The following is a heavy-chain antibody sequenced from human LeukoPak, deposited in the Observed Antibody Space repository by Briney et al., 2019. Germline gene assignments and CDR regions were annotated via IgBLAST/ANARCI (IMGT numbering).Heavy chain of an antibody. Sequence: ASVKVSCKASGCILTSYGMHWVRQAPGQRLEWMGWINAGNGNTKSSQKFQGRVTITRETSAKTAYMELSGLRSEDTAVYYCARDSHPVTKGLYYYGMDVWGKGTTVTVSS. CDR3: ARDSHPVTKGLYYYGMDV. J-gene: IGHJ6*04. CDR1: GCILTSYG. D-gene: IGHD4-17*01. CDR2: INAGNGNT. V-gene: IGHV1-3*01.